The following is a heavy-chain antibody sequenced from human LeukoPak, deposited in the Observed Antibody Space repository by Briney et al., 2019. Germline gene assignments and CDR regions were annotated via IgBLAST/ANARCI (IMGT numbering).Heavy chain of an antibody. V-gene: IGHV3-48*04. Sequence: PGGSLRLSCAASGFTFSSYSMNWVRQAPGKGLEWVSYISSSSSTIYYADSVKGRFTISRDNAKNSLYLQMNSLRAEDTAVYYCVRDKDSGYGRRWFDPWGQGTLVTVSS. CDR1: GFTFSSYS. D-gene: IGHD4-17*01. CDR2: ISSSSSTI. J-gene: IGHJ5*02. CDR3: VRDKDSGYGRRWFDP.